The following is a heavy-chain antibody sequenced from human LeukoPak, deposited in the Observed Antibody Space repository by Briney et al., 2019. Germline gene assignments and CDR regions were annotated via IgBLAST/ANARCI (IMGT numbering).Heavy chain of an antibody. CDR1: GGSIGSFY. D-gene: IGHD2-15*01. CDR2: IYTSGST. J-gene: IGHJ4*02. CDR3: ARGRTGLYYYDY. Sequence: SETLSLTCTVSGGSIGSFYWTWIRQPPGKGLEWIGYIYTSGSTNYNPSLKSRVTISVDTSKNQFSLKLSSVTAADTAVYYCARGRTGLYYYDYWGQGSLVTVSS. V-gene: IGHV4-59*01.